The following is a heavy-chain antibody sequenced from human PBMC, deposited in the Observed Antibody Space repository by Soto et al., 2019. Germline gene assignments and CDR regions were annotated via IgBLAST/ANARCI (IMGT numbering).Heavy chain of an antibody. CDR1: GFTFSDYY. Sequence: NLGGSLRLSCAASGFTFSDYYMSWIRQAPGKGLEWVSYISSSSSYTNYADSVKGRFTISRDNAKNSLYLQMNSLRAEDTAVYYCAREPPYGGDIWGQGTMVTVSS. J-gene: IGHJ3*02. V-gene: IGHV3-11*06. CDR3: AREPPYGGDI. D-gene: IGHD4-17*01. CDR2: ISSSSSYT.